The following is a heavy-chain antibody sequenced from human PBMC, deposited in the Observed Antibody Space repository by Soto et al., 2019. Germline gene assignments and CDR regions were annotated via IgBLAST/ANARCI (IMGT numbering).Heavy chain of an antibody. CDR1: RFTFSSYA. J-gene: IGHJ4*02. CDR3: ARVLGATGTFDY. Sequence: QVQLVESGGGVVQPGRSLRLSCAASRFTFSSYAMHWVRQAPGKGLEWVAVISYDGSNKYYADSVKGRFTISRDNFKNTLYLQMNSLRAEDTAVYYCARVLGATGTFDYWGQGTLVTVSS. CDR2: ISYDGSNK. D-gene: IGHD1-26*01. V-gene: IGHV3-30-3*01.